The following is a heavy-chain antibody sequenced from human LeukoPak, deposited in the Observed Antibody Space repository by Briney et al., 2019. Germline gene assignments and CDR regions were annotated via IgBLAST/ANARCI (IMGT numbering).Heavy chain of an antibody. CDR1: GFTFSSYA. V-gene: IGHV3-30-3*01. D-gene: IGHD5-24*01. Sequence: QPGRSLRLSCAASGFTFSSYAMHWVRQAPGKGLEGVAVISHDGSNKYYADSVKGRFTISRDNSKNTLYLQMNSLRAEDTAVYYCARVWDGYNYGVDYWGQGTLVTVSS. CDR3: ARVWDGYNYGVDY. CDR2: ISHDGSNK. J-gene: IGHJ4*02.